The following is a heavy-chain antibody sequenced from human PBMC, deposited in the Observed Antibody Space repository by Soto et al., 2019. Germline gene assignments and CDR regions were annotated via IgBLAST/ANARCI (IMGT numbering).Heavy chain of an antibody. CDR2: IYYSGST. CDR1: GGSISTYY. V-gene: IGHV4-59*08. CDR3: ARKYCSGGSCYENWFDP. D-gene: IGHD2-15*01. Sequence: QVQLQESGPGLVKPSETLSLTCTVSGGSISTYYWSWIRQPPGKRLEWIGYIYYSGSTNYNPSLKSRVTISVDTSKNQFSLKLSSVTAADTAVYYCARKYCSGGSCYENWFDPWGQGTLVTVSS. J-gene: IGHJ5*02.